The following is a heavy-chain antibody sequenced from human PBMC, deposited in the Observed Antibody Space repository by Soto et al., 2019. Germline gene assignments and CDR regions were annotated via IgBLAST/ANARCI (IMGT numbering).Heavy chain of an antibody. Sequence: EVQLLESGGGLVQPGGSLRLSCAASGFTFSSYAMSWVRQAPGKGLEWVSAISGSGGSTYYADSVKGRFTISRDNSKNTPDLQRSSRGAEDAAVFYCGKPPSDFWSGYASYYYGMDVWGQGTTVPVSS. CDR3: GKPPSDFWSGYASYYYGMDV. V-gene: IGHV3-23*01. CDR1: GFTFSSYA. D-gene: IGHD3-3*01. CDR2: ISGSGGST. J-gene: IGHJ6*02.